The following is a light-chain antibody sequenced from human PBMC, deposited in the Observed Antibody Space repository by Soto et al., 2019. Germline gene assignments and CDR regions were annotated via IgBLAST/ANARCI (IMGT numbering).Light chain of an antibody. Sequence: QSVLTQPPSASGTPQQRGTISCSGSSSNIGSNTLNWYQHLPGTAPKLLIYSNNQRPSGVPNRFSGSKSGTSASLASSGLRSEDVAEYYCAAWDDSRGYVFGTGTKLTVL. J-gene: IGLJ1*01. CDR1: SSNIGSNT. CDR3: AAWDDSRGYV. V-gene: IGLV1-44*01. CDR2: SNN.